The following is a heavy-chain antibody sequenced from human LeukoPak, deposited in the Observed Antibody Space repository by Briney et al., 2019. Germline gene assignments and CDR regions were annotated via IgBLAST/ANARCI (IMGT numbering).Heavy chain of an antibody. CDR2: IYWDDGK. Sequence: TLSLTCSVSGDSVTSSYWNWIRQPPGKALEWLAVIYWDDGKIYSPSLKSRLTITKDTSKNQVVLTMTNMDPVDTATYYCAHRRKTLSENWFHPWGQGTLVTVSS. D-gene: IGHD4-23*01. V-gene: IGHV2-5*08. CDR1: GDSVTSSYWN. CDR3: AHRRKTLSENWFHP. J-gene: IGHJ5*02.